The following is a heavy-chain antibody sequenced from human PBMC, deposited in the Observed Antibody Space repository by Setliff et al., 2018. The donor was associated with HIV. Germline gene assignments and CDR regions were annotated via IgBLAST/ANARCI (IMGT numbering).Heavy chain of an antibody. CDR2: ISSDSRTT. D-gene: IGHD6-19*01. J-gene: IGHJ4*02. V-gene: IGHV3-48*04. CDR1: GFSLSTYS. CDR3: ARDVAVAGTEF. Sequence: PGGSLRLSCIASGFSLSTYSMNWVRQAPGKGLEWISYISSDSRTTYYADSVKGRFTISRDNARNSLYLQMNSLKADDTAVYYCARDVAVAGTEFWGQGTLVTVSS.